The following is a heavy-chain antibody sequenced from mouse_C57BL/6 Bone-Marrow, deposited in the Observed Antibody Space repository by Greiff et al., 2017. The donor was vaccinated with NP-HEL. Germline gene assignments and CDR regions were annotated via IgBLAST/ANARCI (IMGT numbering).Heavy chain of an antibody. Sequence: VQLQQSGAELVKPGASVKLSCTASGFNITDYYMHWVKQRTEQGLEWIGRIDPEDGETKYAPKFQGKATITADTSSNTAYLQLSSLTSEDTAVYYCARLGYYYGRGSLRVPVVSDWCKVLTKQEYYFDYWGRGTTLTVSA. J-gene: IGHJ2*01. V-gene: IGHV14-2*01. CDR2: IDPEDGET. D-gene: IGHD1-1*01. CDR1: GFNITDYY. CDR3: ARLGYYYGRGSLRVPVVSDWCKVLTKQEYYFDY.